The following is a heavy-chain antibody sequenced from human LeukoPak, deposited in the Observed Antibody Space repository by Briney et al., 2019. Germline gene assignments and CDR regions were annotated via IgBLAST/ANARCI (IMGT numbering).Heavy chain of an antibody. V-gene: IGHV1-18*04. CDR3: ARGLYCSGGSCYPNY. Sequence: GASVKVSCKASGYTFTGYYVHWVRQAPGQGLEWMGWISAYNGNTNYAQKLQGRVTMTTDTSTSTAYMELRSLRSDDTAVYYCARGLYCSGGSCYPNYWGQGTLVTVSS. CDR2: ISAYNGNT. CDR1: GYTFTGYY. D-gene: IGHD2-15*01. J-gene: IGHJ4*02.